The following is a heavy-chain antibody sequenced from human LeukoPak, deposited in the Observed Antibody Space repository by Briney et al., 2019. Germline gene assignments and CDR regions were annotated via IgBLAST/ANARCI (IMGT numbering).Heavy chain of an antibody. CDR1: GGTFSSYE. V-gene: IGHV1-69*01. D-gene: IGHD1-26*01. CDR2: ILPVFGTP. Sequence: SVKVSCKVSGGTFSSYEINWVRQAPGQGPEWMGGILPVFGTPKYNQKLQGRVTIIADESTSSVYMDLTSLVSEDTAVYYCARARGSFPDAFDFWGQGTMVIVSS. J-gene: IGHJ3*01. CDR3: ARARGSFPDAFDF.